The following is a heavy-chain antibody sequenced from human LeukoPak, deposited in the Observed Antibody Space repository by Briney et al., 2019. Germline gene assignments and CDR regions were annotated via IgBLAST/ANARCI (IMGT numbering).Heavy chain of an antibody. CDR3: ARARRGSGWYYFDY. CDR2: TSYSGST. V-gene: IGHV4-59*12. J-gene: IGHJ4*02. D-gene: IGHD6-19*01. Sequence: PSETLSLTCTVSGGSISNSYWSWVRQPPGKGLEWIGYTSYSGSTNYNPSLKSRVTMSVGTSKNQFSLKLSSATAADTAVYYCARARRGSGWYYFDYWGQGTLVTVSS. CDR1: GGSISNSY.